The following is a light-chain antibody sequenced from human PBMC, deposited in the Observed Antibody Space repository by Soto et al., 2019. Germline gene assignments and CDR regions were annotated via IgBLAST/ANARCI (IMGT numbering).Light chain of an antibody. CDR1: QSVSSSY. J-gene: IGKJ1*01. CDR2: GAS. CDR3: QQYGSSPPT. V-gene: IGKV3-20*01. Sequence: ESVLTQSPGTLSLSPGERATLSCRASQSVSSSYLAWYQQKPGKAPRLLIYGASSRATGIPDRFSGSGSGTDFTLTISRLAPEDFELYYCQQYGSSPPTFGQGTKVDIK.